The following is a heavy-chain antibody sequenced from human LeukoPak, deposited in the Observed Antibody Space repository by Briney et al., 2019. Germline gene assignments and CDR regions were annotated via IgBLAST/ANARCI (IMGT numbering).Heavy chain of an antibody. J-gene: IGHJ3*02. V-gene: IGHV2-70*20. D-gene: IGHD3-16*01. Sequence: SGPALVKPTQTLTLTCTVPGFSLNTSGMCVSWVRQPPGKALEWLALIEWDDDEYYSTSLRTRLTISKDSSKDQVVLTMTNMDPVDTATYYCARTQRGAFDIWGQGTMVTVSS. CDR1: GFSLNTSGMC. CDR2: IEWDDDE. CDR3: ARTQRGAFDI.